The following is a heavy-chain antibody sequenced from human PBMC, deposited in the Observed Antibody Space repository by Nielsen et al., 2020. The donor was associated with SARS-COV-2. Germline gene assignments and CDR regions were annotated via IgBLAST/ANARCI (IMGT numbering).Heavy chain of an antibody. V-gene: IGHV4-34*01. D-gene: IGHD3-22*01. CDR1: GFTFSSYA. J-gene: IGHJ4*02. Sequence: ESLKISCAASGFTFSSYAMSWIRQPPGKGLEWIGEINHSGSTNYNPSLKSRVTISVDTSKNQFSLKLSSVTTADTAVYYCARVTYYYDSSGYNYWGQGTLVTVSS. CDR3: ARVTYYYDSSGYNY. CDR2: INHSGST.